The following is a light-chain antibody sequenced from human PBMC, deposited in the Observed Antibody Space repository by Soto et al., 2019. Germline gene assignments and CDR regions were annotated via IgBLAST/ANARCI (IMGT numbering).Light chain of an antibody. CDR3: AAWDDSLSKV. V-gene: IGLV1-47*01. Sequence: QSVLTQPPSASGTPGQRVTISCSGSSSKIGSNYVYWYQQLPGTAPKLLIYRNNQRPSGVPDRFSGSKSGTSASLAISGLRSEDEADYYCAAWDDSLSKVFGTGTKVTVL. CDR2: RNN. J-gene: IGLJ1*01. CDR1: SSKIGSNY.